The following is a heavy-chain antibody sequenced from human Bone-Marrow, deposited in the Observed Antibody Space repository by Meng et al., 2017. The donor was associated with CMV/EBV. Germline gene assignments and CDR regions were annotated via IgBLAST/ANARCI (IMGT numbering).Heavy chain of an antibody. D-gene: IGHD6-19*01. CDR1: GYTFASYY. Sequence: SGYTFASYYRQWVRQDTGQGLEWMGIIKPSGGSTSYAQKFQGRVTMTRDTSTSTVYIELSSLRSEDTAVYYCARGPNEYSSGWSFFDYWGQGTLVTVSS. CDR2: IKPSGGST. CDR3: ARGPNEYSSGWSFFDY. J-gene: IGHJ4*02. V-gene: IGHV1-46*01.